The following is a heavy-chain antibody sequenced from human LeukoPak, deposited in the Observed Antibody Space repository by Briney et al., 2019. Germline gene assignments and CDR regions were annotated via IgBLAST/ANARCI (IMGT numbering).Heavy chain of an antibody. J-gene: IGHJ4*02. CDR3: ARTSSGWPYYFDY. CDR2: INHSGST. CDR1: GGSFSGYY. V-gene: IGHV4-34*01. D-gene: IGHD6-19*01. Sequence: SETLSLTCAVYGGSFSGYYWNWIRQPPGKGLEWIGEINHSGSTNYNPSLKSRVTISVDTSKNQFSLKLSSVTAADTVVYYCARTSSGWPYYFDYWGQGTLVTVSS.